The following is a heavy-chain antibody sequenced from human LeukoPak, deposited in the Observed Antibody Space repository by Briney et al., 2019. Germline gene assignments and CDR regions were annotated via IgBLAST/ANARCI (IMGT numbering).Heavy chain of an antibody. CDR3: ARAPHRPEGYYYGMDV. Sequence: GGSLRLSCAASGFTFSSYSMNWVRQAPGKGLEWVSSISSSSSYIYYADSVKGRFTISRDNAKNSLYLQMNSLRAEDTAVYYCARAPHRPEGYYYGMDVWGQGTTVTVSS. CDR2: ISSSSSYI. CDR1: GFTFSSYS. J-gene: IGHJ6*02. V-gene: IGHV3-21*01.